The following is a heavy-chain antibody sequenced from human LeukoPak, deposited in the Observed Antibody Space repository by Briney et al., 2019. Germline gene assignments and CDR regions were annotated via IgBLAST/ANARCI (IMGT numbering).Heavy chain of an antibody. CDR3: ARHYYDSSDYYPYYFNH. CDR1: GGSFSGYY. D-gene: IGHD3-22*01. J-gene: IGHJ4*02. CDR2: ISYSGST. Sequence: KPSETLSLTCAVYGGSFSGYYWSWIRQPPGKGLEWIGSISYSGSTYYNPSLKSRVTISVDTSKNQFSLRLSSVTAADTAVYHCARHYYDSSDYYPYYFNHWGQGTLVTVSS. V-gene: IGHV4-34*01.